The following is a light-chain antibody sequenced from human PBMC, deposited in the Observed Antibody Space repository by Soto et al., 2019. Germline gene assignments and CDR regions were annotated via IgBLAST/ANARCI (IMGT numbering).Light chain of an antibody. CDR1: SSDIGAYHY. V-gene: IGLV2-14*01. Sequence: QSVLTQPASVSGSPGQSITISCTGTSSDIGAYHYVSWYQHHPGKAPKLMIYEVSNRPSGVSNRFSGSKSGNTASLTSSGLQAEDEADYYCSSYKINRDVLFGGGTKLTVL. J-gene: IGLJ2*01. CDR2: EVS. CDR3: SSYKINRDVL.